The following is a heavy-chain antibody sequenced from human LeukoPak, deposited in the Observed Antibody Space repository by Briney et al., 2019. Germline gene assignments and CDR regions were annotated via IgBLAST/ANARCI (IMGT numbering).Heavy chain of an antibody. J-gene: IGHJ4*02. CDR3: AREGAGDSGMYHSYFDH. CDR1: GFTFSRFA. CDR2: INNRGGGT. V-gene: IGHV3-23*01. Sequence: PGGSLRLSCVDSGFTFSRFALSWVRQAPAKGLEWVSGINNRGGGTLHADSAQGRFTISRRDSKNTLYLEMNSLRAADTAVYCCAREGAGDSGMYHSYFDHWGQGTLGTVSP. D-gene: IGHD5-18*01.